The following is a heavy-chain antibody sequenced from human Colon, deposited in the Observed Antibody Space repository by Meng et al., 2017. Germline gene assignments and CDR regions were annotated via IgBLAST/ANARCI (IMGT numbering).Heavy chain of an antibody. V-gene: IGHV4-61*01. Sequence: VQLQESGPGLVRPSEALSLTCTVSGGSVISNSYYWSWIRQPPGKGLEWIGFIYYSGSTNYNPSLKSRVTISVDTSKNQFSLKVSSVTAADTAVYYCARDRVTGKYWGQGTLVTASS. CDR3: ARDRVTGKY. D-gene: IGHD1-14*01. CDR1: GGSVISNSYY. J-gene: IGHJ4*02. CDR2: IYYSGST.